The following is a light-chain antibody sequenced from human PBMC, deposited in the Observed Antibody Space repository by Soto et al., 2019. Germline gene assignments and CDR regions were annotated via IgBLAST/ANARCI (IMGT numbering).Light chain of an antibody. CDR1: QTFSNSF. Sequence: ELVLTQSPGTLSLSPGERRHLSCRASQTFSNSFLSWFQQIPGQAPXILIYGASMRATGIPDRFSGSGSGIDFTLTISRLEPEDFAVYYCQQCGSSSTLGQGTRLEIK. CDR3: QQCGSSST. J-gene: IGKJ5*01. CDR2: GAS. V-gene: IGKV3-20*01.